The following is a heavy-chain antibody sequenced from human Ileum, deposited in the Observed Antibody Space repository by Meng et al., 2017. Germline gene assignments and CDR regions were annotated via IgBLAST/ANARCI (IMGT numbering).Heavy chain of an antibody. Sequence: QVQLQQSGLGRVKPSQTLSVPCAVSGGSVSSNIAAWNWIRQSPLRGLEWLGRTYYRSKWYSEYAVSVKSRISITPDTSKNQFSLQMNSVTPEDTAVYYCASGSGSLDYWGPGTLVTVSS. CDR2: TYYRSKWYS. V-gene: IGHV6-1*01. D-gene: IGHD3-3*01. CDR1: GGSVSSNIAA. J-gene: IGHJ4*02. CDR3: ASGSGSLDY.